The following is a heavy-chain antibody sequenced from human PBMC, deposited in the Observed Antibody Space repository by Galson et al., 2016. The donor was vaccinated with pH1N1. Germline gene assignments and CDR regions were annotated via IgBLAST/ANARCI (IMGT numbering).Heavy chain of an antibody. D-gene: IGHD3-10*02. CDR2: IYPDDSDT. CDR3: ARHVRGSYPHMDL. CDR1: GYNFNKYW. J-gene: IGHJ5*02. V-gene: IGHV5-51*01. Sequence: QSGAEVKKPGESLKISCKGSGYNFNKYWIGWVRQMPGKGLEWMGIIYPDDSDTRFSRSFQGRVTISADTSISAAYLQCNSREASDPAMYYCARHVRGSYPHMDLWGEGTLVTVSS.